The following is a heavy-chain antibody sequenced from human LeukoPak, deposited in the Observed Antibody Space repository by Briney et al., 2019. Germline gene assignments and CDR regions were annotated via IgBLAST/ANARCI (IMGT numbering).Heavy chain of an antibody. V-gene: IGHV4-61*05. CDR1: GGSIGSSTYY. D-gene: IGHD4-17*01. J-gene: IGHJ4*02. Sequence: SETLSLTCTVSGGSIGSSTYYWGWIRQSPGKGLEWIGYISYSGTTNYNPSLKSRVTMSVDTSRNQFSLRLSSVTASDTAVYYCARPLEATVTVPFDYWGQGTLVTVSS. CDR2: ISYSGTT. CDR3: ARPLEATVTVPFDY.